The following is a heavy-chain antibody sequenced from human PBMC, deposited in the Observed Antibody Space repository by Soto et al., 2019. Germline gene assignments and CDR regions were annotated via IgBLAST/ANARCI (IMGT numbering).Heavy chain of an antibody. CDR2: VSGDNDNT. CDR3: ARVVLRASYWYDGADY. Sequence: QVRLVQSGDEVKKPGASVKVSCKSYGYTSVDFGISWVRQAPGQGLEYMGWVSGDNDNTHYAESLQGRVTMTTDTSTSRTYMELRSLRSDDTAVYYCARVVLRASYWYDGADYWGQGTLVTVPS. D-gene: IGHD2-8*02. V-gene: IGHV1-18*01. J-gene: IGHJ4*02. CDR1: GYTSVDFG.